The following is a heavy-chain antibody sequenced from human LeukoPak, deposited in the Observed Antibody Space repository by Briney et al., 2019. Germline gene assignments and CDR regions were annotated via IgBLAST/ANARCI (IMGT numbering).Heavy chain of an antibody. CDR2: IYYSGST. Sequence: SETPSLTCTVSGGSISSYYWSWIRQPPGKGLEWIGYIYYSGSTNYNPSLKSRVTISVDTSKNQFSLKLSSVTAADTAVYYCARASVDYYDSSGHLFDYWGQGTLVTVSS. J-gene: IGHJ4*02. V-gene: IGHV4-59*12. D-gene: IGHD3-22*01. CDR3: ARASVDYYDSSGHLFDY. CDR1: GGSISSYY.